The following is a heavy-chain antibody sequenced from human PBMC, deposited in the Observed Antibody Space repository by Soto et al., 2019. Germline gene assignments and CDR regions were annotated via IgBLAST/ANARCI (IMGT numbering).Heavy chain of an antibody. CDR3: ARDPIGPGIFDY. CDR1: GFTFANYG. Sequence: QVQLVESGGGVVQPGRSLRLSCTASGFTFANYGMHWVRQAPGKGLEWVAVIWWDSSNEHYADSVRGRFTISRDNFKNTLYLEVNSLGAEDTAVYYCARDPIGPGIFDYWGQGTLVTVSS. D-gene: IGHD2-2*01. J-gene: IGHJ4*02. CDR2: IWWDSSNE. V-gene: IGHV3-33*01.